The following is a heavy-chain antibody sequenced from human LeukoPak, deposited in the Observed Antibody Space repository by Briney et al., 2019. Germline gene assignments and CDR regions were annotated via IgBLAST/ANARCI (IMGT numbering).Heavy chain of an antibody. CDR1: GFTFSSYG. CDR3: ASWGDSSGYYWTYFDY. D-gene: IGHD3-22*01. V-gene: IGHV3-30*02. Sequence: GGSLRLSCAASGFTFSSYGMHRVRQAPGKGLEWVAFIRYDGSNKYYADSVKGRFTISRDNSKITLYLQMSSLRAEDTAVYYCASWGDSSGYYWTYFDYWGQGTLVTVSS. J-gene: IGHJ4*02. CDR2: IRYDGSNK.